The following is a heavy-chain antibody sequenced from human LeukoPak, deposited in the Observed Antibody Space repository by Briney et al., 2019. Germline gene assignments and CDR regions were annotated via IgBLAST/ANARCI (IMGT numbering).Heavy chain of an antibody. CDR3: VRGVEMDNY. CDR1: GYTFTTYG. D-gene: IGHD5-24*01. Sequence: GASVKVSCKASGYTFTTYGISWVRQAPGQGLERMGWISGHNGHTNYAQKVLGRVTMTTDKSTNTAYMELRSLRSDDTAVYYCVRGVEMDNYWGQGTLVTVSS. J-gene: IGHJ4*02. CDR2: ISGHNGHT. V-gene: IGHV1-18*01.